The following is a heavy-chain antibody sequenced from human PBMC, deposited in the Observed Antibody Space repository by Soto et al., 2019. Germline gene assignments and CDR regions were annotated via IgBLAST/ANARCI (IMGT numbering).Heavy chain of an antibody. CDR2: INAGNGNT. CDR3: ARVNCDSTSSPHWFDP. J-gene: IGHJ5*02. V-gene: IGHV1-3*01. D-gene: IGHD2-2*01. CDR1: GYTFTTYA. Sequence: EASVKVSCKASGYTFTTYAMHWVRQAPGQRLEWMGWINAGNGNTKYSQKFQGRVTITRDTSASAAYMELSSLRSGDTAVYYCARVNCDSTSSPHWFDPWGQAPLVT.